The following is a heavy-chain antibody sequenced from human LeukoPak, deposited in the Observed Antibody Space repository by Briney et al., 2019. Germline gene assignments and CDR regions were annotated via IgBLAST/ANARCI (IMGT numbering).Heavy chain of an antibody. CDR3: ARVDCSSTSCYYYGFFDY. J-gene: IGHJ4*02. Sequence: ASVKVSCKASGYTFTSYDINWVRQATGQGLEWMGWMNPNSGNTGYAQKFQGRVTITRNTSISTAYMELSSLRSEDTAVYYCARVDCSSTSCYYYGFFDYWGQGTLVNVSS. D-gene: IGHD2-2*01. CDR1: GYTFTSYD. V-gene: IGHV1-8*03. CDR2: MNPNSGNT.